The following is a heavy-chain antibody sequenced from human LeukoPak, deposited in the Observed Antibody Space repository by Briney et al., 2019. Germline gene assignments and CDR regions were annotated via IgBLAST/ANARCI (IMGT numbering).Heavy chain of an antibody. D-gene: IGHD3-3*01. CDR1: GFTFSSYS. CDR3: ARERGYDFWSGYYYYYMDV. CDR2: ISSSSSYI. J-gene: IGHJ6*03. Sequence: GGPLRLSCAASGFTFSSYSMNWVRQAPGKGLEWVSSISSSSSYIYYADSVKGRFTISRDNAKNSLYLQMNSLRAEDTAVYYCARERGYDFWSGYYYYYMDVWGKGTTVTVSS. V-gene: IGHV3-21*01.